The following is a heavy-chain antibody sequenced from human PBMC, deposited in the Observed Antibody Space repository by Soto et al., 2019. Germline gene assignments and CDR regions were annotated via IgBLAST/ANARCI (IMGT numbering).Heavy chain of an antibody. CDR3: ARQFGIAVAGTFDY. V-gene: IGHV4-59*08. CDR1: GGSISSYY. J-gene: IGHJ4*02. D-gene: IGHD6-19*01. Sequence: QVQLQESGPGLVKPSETLSLTCTVSGGSISSYYWSWIRQPPGKGLEWIGYICYSGSTNYNPSLKSRATISVDTSKNQFPLKLSSVTAADTAVYYCARQFGIAVAGTFDYWGQGTLVTVSS. CDR2: ICYSGST.